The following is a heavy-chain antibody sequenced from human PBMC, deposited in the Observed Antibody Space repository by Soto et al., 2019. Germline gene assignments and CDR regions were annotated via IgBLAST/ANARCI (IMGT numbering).Heavy chain of an antibody. D-gene: IGHD4-4*01. CDR3: AKARHSNYGSPWFDP. V-gene: IGHV1-2*02. J-gene: IGHJ5*02. Sequence: QVQLVQSGAEVKKPGASVNVSCKASGYTFTGYYMHWVRQSPGQGLEWMGGINPNSGGTNYAQKFQGRVTITADESTSTAYMELSSLRSDETAVYYCAKARHSNYGSPWFDPWGQGTLVTVSS. CDR2: INPNSGGT. CDR1: GYTFTGYY.